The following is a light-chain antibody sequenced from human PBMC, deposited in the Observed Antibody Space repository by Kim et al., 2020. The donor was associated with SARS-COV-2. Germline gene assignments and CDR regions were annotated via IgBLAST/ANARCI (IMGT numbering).Light chain of an antibody. J-gene: IGLJ1*01. CDR1: SSNIGACYD. Sequence: QRVTISCTVSSSNIGACYDVHWYQQFPGAAPKFLIYGNDNRPSGVPDRFSGSKSGTSASLAITGLQPEDEADYYCQSYDNSLSGYVFGTGTKVTVL. CDR2: GND. V-gene: IGLV1-40*01. CDR3: QSYDNSLSGYV.